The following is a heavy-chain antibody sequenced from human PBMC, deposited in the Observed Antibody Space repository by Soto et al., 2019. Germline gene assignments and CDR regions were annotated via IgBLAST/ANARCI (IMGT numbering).Heavy chain of an antibody. CDR3: AGTRELRSNYFDY. J-gene: IGHJ4*02. Sequence: PGGSLRLSCAASGFNFRNYGMHWVRQAPGKGLEWVAIIWYDGSNKYYADSVKGRITISRDNSKNTLYLQIDSLRAEDTAVYYCAGTRELRSNYFDYWGQGTLVTVSS. V-gene: IGHV3-33*01. CDR1: GFNFRNYG. CDR2: IWYDGSNK. D-gene: IGHD1-7*01.